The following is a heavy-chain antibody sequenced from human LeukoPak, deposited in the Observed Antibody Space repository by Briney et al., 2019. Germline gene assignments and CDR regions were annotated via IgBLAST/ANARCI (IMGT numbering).Heavy chain of an antibody. V-gene: IGHV1-69*05. Sequence: EASVKVSCKASGGTFSSYAISWVRQAPGQGLEWMGGIIPIFGTANYAQKFQGRVTITTDESTSTAYMELSSLRSEDTAVYYCARGVGATVWFDPWGQGTLVTVSS. J-gene: IGHJ5*02. CDR2: IIPIFGTA. D-gene: IGHD1-26*01. CDR1: GGTFSSYA. CDR3: ARGVGATVWFDP.